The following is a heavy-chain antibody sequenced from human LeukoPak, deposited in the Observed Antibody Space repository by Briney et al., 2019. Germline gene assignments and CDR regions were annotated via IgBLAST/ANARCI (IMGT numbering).Heavy chain of an antibody. CDR1: GFTFSSYG. Sequence: GGSLRLSCAASGFTFSSYGMHWVRQAPGKGLEWVAVISYDGSNKYYADSVKGRFTISRDNSKNTLYLQMNSLRAEDTAVYYCARDPADYYDSSGYLDYWGQGTLVTVSS. CDR2: ISYDGSNK. CDR3: ARDPADYYDSSGYLDY. D-gene: IGHD3-22*01. J-gene: IGHJ4*02. V-gene: IGHV3-30*03.